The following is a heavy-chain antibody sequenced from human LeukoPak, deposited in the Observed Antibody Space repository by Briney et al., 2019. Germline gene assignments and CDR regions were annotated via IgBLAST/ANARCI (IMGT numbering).Heavy chain of an antibody. CDR2: IWYDGSNK. Sequence: GGSLRLSCAASGFTFSTYGMHWVRQAPGKGLEWVAVIWYDGSNKYYADSVKGRFTISRDNSKNILYLQMNSLGAEDTAVYYCARAVGPFDYWGQGTLVTVSS. CDR1: GFTFSTYG. D-gene: IGHD1-26*01. J-gene: IGHJ4*02. CDR3: ARAVGPFDY. V-gene: IGHV3-33*01.